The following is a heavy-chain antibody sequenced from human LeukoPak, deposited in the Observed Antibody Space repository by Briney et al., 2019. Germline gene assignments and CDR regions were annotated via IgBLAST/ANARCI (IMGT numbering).Heavy chain of an antibody. Sequence: SETLSLTCTVSGGSISSSSYYWGWIRQPPGKGLEWIGSIYYSGSTYYDPSLKSRVTISVDTSKNQFSLNLSSVTAADTAVYFCARDEGSSYPFDYWGQGTLVTVSS. CDR2: IYYSGST. CDR3: ARDEGSSYPFDY. CDR1: GGSISSSSYY. V-gene: IGHV4-39*07. J-gene: IGHJ4*02. D-gene: IGHD2-2*01.